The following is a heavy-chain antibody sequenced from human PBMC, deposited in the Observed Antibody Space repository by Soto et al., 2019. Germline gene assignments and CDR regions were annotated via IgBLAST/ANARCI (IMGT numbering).Heavy chain of an antibody. CDR1: GFTFSSYA. Sequence: EVQLLESGGGLVQPGGSLRLSCAASGFTFSSYAMSWVRQAPGKGLEWVSAISGSGGSTYYADSVKGRFTISRDNSKNTLYLQMNSLRAEDTAVYYCAKDPRGIKGGSGRTTHSTGYDDYWGQGTLVTVSS. V-gene: IGHV3-23*01. D-gene: IGHD3-10*01. CDR3: AKDPRGIKGGSGRTTHSTGYDDY. CDR2: ISGSGGST. J-gene: IGHJ4*02.